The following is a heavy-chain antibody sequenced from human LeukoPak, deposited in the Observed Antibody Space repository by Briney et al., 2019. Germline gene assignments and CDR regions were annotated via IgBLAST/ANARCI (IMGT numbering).Heavy chain of an antibody. D-gene: IGHD3-10*01. CDR3: AKDETRGGFDY. V-gene: IGHV3-30*18. J-gene: IGHJ4*02. Sequence: GGSLRLSWAASGLTFSSYGMHWVRQAPGKGLEWVAVISYDGSNKYYADSMKGRFTISRNNSKNTLYLQMNSLRAEDTTVYYCAKDETRGGFDYWGQGTLVTVSS. CDR2: ISYDGSNK. CDR1: GLTFSSYG.